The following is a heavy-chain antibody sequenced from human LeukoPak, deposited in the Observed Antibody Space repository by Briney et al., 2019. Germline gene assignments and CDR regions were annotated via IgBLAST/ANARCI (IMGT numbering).Heavy chain of an antibody. CDR3: ARGDFWSGYDNWFDP. Sequence: PSETLSLTCAVYGGSFSGYYWSWLRQPPGKGLEWIGEINHSGSTNYNPSLKSRVTISVDTSKNQFSLKLSSVTAADTAVYYCARGDFWSGYDNWFDPWGQGALVTVSS. J-gene: IGHJ5*02. V-gene: IGHV4-34*01. CDR1: GGSFSGYY. CDR2: INHSGST. D-gene: IGHD3-3*01.